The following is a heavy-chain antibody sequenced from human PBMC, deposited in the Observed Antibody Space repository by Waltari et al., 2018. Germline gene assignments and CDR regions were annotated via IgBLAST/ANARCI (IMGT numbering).Heavy chain of an antibody. J-gene: IGHJ4*02. CDR2: MYSGGRT. CDR3: AREQGSGWSPLDY. V-gene: IGHV3-53*01. D-gene: IGHD6-19*01. Sequence: EVQLVESGGGLIQPGGSLRLSCAASGFPVSSNYMSWVRQAPGKGMEGGSVMYSGGRTDYAESVKGLFTNSRDNAKYSLYLQVNRLSADDTAWDYGAREQGSGWSPLDYWGQGTLVTVSS. CDR1: GFPVSSNY.